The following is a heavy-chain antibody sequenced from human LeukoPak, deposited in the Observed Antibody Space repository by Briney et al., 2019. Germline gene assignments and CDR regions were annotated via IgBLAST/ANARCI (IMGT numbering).Heavy chain of an antibody. CDR2: ISYDGSNK. D-gene: IGHD3-16*02. Sequence: PGGSLRLSCAASGFTFSSYAIHWVRQAPGKGLEWVAVISYDGSNKYYADSVKGRFTISRDNSKNTLYLQMNSLRAGDTAVYYCAREGYTAYYYFDYWGQGTLVTVSS. V-gene: IGHV3-30-3*01. J-gene: IGHJ4*02. CDR1: GFTFSSYA. CDR3: AREGYTAYYYFDY.